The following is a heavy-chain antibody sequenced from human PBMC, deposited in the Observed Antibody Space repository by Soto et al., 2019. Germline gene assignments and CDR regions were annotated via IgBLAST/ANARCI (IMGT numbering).Heavy chain of an antibody. D-gene: IGHD2-15*01. CDR3: ARYRTYDIVVVVAATTDDY. CDR2: ISAYNGNT. CDR1: GYTFTSYG. Sequence: QVQLVQSGAEVKKPGASVKVSCKASGYTFTSYGISWVRQAPGQGLEWMGWISAYNGNTNYAQKLQGRVPVATNTSLRRAYMELGSLRSGDTAVYYCARYRTYDIVVVVAATTDDYWGQGTLVTVSS. V-gene: IGHV1-18*01. J-gene: IGHJ4*02.